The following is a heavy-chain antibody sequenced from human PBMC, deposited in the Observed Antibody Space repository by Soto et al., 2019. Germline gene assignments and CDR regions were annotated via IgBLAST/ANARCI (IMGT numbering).Heavy chain of an antibody. J-gene: IGHJ6*02. Sequence: QLQLQESGPGLVKPSETLSLTCTVSGGSISSSSYCSWIRQPPGKGLEWIGSIYSIGSTYYNPSLKSRVTISVDTSKNQFSLKLSSVTAADTAVYYCRRSSRYSTDVWGQGTTVTVSS. CDR2: IYSIGST. CDR3: RRSSRYSTDV. D-gene: IGHD6-13*01. CDR1: GGSISSSSY. V-gene: IGHV4-39*01.